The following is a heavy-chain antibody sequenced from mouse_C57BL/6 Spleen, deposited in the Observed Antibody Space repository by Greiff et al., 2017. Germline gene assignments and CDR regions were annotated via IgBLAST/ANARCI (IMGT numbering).Heavy chain of an antibody. D-gene: IGHD3-2*02. V-gene: IGHV1-18*01. Sequence: VQLKQSGPELVKPGASVKIPCKASGYTFTDYNMDWVKQSHGKSLEWIGDINPNNGGTIYNQKFKGKATLTVDKSSSTAYMELRSLTSEDTAVYYCAREDSSGPFAYWGQGTLVTVSA. CDR3: AREDSSGPFAY. CDR1: GYTFTDYN. J-gene: IGHJ3*01. CDR2: INPNNGGT.